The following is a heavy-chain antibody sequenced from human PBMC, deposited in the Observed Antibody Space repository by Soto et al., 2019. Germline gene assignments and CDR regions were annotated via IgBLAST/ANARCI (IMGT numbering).Heavy chain of an antibody. CDR3: VTWGGVGARNFDY. D-gene: IGHD3-16*01. Sequence: EVQVVESGGDLVQPGGSLRLSCSASGFTFSNTAMHWVRQAPGKGLEYVSAINYNGATTYYGDSVKGRFTVSRDNSTNTVYLQMSSLRPDDTALYYCVTWGGVGARNFDYWGRGTLVAVSP. V-gene: IGHV3-64D*06. CDR1: GFTFSNTA. J-gene: IGHJ4*02. CDR2: INYNGATT.